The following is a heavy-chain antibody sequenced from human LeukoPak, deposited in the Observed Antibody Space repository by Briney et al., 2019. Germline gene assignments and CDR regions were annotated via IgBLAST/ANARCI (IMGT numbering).Heavy chain of an antibody. CDR3: AKSLGCGSISCHSPYNF. CDR2: ISYDGSNE. Sequence: PGRSLRLSCAASGFTFSSYGMHWVRQAPGKGLEWVTVISYDGSNEYFADSVKGRFTIPRDNSKNTLYLQMHSLRAEDTAVYYCAKSLGCGSISCHSPYNFWGQGTLVTVSS. V-gene: IGHV3-30*18. D-gene: IGHD2-15*01. J-gene: IGHJ4*02. CDR1: GFTFSSYG.